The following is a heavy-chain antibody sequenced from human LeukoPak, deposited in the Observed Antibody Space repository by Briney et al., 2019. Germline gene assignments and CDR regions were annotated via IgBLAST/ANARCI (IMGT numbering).Heavy chain of an antibody. J-gene: IGHJ4*02. CDR1: GFTFSSYN. V-gene: IGHV3-48*01. Sequence: GGALRLSCAASGFTFSSYNMNWVRQAPGKGLDWVSFISSSGSSITYADSVKGRFTISRDNVKNSLYLQMNSLRAEDTAVYYCARRKANSDGEFDYWGQGTLVTVSS. CDR2: ISSSGSSI. CDR3: ARRKANSDGEFDY. D-gene: IGHD3-10*01.